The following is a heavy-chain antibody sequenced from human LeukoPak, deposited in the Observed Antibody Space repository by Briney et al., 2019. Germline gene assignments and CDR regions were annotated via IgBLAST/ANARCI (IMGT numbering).Heavy chain of an antibody. D-gene: IGHD6-19*01. CDR3: ARDSGYGMDV. J-gene: IGHJ6*02. CDR1: GGSISSHY. V-gene: IGHV4-59*11. Sequence: SETLSLTCTVSGGSISSHYWSWIRQPPGKGLEWIGNIYDSGNTHYNPSLKSRVTISVDTSKNQFSLKLSSVTAADTAVYYCARDSGYGMDVWGQGTTVTVS. CDR2: IYDSGNT.